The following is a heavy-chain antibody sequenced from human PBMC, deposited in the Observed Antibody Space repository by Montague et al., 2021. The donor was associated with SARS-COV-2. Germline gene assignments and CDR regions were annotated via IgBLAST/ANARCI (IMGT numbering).Heavy chain of an antibody. CDR3: HVGDTSGYWAFDI. V-gene: IGHV3-30*03. J-gene: IGHJ3*02. CDR2: ISNDGSNI. Sequence: SLRLSCAASGFTFSSYAMHWVRQAPGKGLEWVALISNDGSNIYYADSVKGRFTISRDNSKSTLYLQMNSLRADDTSLYYRHVGDTSGYWAFDIWGRGTMVTVSS. D-gene: IGHD3-22*01. CDR1: GFTFSSYA.